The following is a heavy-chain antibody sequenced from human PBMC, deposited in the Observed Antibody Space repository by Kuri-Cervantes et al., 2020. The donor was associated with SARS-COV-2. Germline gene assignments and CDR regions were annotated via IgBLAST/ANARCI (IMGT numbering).Heavy chain of an antibody. CDR3: ARHNYDFWSGPVDY. D-gene: IGHD3-3*01. Sequence: SETLSLTCTVSGGSISSYYWSWIRQPAGKGLEWIGYVSYTGSPNYNPSLKSRVTISIDTSKNQFSLQLSSVTAADTAMYYCARHNYDFWSGPVDYWGQGTLVTVSS. J-gene: IGHJ4*02. V-gene: IGHV4-59*08. CDR1: GGSISSYY. CDR2: VSYTGSP.